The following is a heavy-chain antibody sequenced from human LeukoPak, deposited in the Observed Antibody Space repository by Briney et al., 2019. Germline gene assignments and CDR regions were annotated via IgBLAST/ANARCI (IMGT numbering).Heavy chain of an antibody. V-gene: IGHV1-2*02. CDR2: INPNSGGT. CDR3: ARLSCSTGSCYNDY. D-gene: IGHD2-15*01. CDR1: GYTFTSYD. Sequence: ASVKVSCKASGYTFTSYDINWVRQAPGQGLEWMGWINPNSGGTNYAQKFQGRVTMTRDTSISTAYMELSSLRSDDTAVYYCARLSCSTGSCYNDYWGQGTLVTVSS. J-gene: IGHJ4*02.